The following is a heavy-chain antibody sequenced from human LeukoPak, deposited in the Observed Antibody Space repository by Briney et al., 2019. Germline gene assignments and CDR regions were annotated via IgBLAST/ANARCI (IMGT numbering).Heavy chain of an antibody. Sequence: ASVKVSCKVSGCTLTELSMHWVRQAPGKGLEWMGGFDPEDGETIYAQKFKGRATMTEDTSTDTAYMELSSLRSEDTAVYYCATPQLRLGELSAPGWDYWGQGTLVTVSS. CDR2: FDPEDGET. D-gene: IGHD3-16*02. J-gene: IGHJ4*02. V-gene: IGHV1-24*01. CDR3: ATPQLRLGELSAPGWDY. CDR1: GCTLTELS.